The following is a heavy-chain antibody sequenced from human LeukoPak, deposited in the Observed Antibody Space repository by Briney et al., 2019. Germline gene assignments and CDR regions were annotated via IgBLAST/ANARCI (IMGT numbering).Heavy chain of an antibody. CDR3: TRDAYYYGSGSYFFDY. Sequence: PSDTLSLTCTVSGGSISSYYWSWIRQPPGKGLEWIGYLYYSGSTNYNPSLKSRVTISVDTSKNQFSLKLSSVTAADTAVHYCTRDAYYYGSGSYFFDYWGQGTLVTVSS. D-gene: IGHD3-10*01. J-gene: IGHJ4*02. CDR1: GGSISSYY. V-gene: IGHV4-59*12. CDR2: LYYSGST.